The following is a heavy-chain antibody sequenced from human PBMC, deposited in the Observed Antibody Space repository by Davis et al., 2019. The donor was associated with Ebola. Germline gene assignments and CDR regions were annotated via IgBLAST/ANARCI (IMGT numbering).Heavy chain of an antibody. D-gene: IGHD3-22*01. J-gene: IGHJ4*02. CDR3: ARSFHYYDSSGYLAY. Sequence: GGPLRLSCAASGFTFSAYYMSWIRQAPGKGLEWVSSINTGGGSSFYGDSVKGRFTTSRDNAKNSLYLQMNSLRAEDTAVYYCARSFHYYDSSGYLAYWGQGTLVTVSS. CDR2: INTGGGSS. CDR1: GFTFSAYY. V-gene: IGHV3-11*01.